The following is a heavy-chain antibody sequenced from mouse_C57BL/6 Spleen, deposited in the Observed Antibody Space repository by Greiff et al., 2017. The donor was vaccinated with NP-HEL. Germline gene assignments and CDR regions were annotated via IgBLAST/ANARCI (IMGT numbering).Heavy chain of an antibody. J-gene: IGHJ4*01. V-gene: IGHV1-20*01. Sequence: EVQLQESGPELVKPGDSVKISCKASGYSFTGYFMNWVMQSHGKSLEWIGRINPYNGDTFYNQKFKGKATLTVDKSSSTAHMELRSLTSEDSAVYYCAREDYYGSSNYAMDYWGQGTSVTVSS. CDR2: INPYNGDT. CDR1: GYSFTGYF. CDR3: AREDYYGSSNYAMDY. D-gene: IGHD1-1*01.